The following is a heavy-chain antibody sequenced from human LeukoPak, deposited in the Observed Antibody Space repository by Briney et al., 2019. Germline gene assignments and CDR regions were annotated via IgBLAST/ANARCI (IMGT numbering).Heavy chain of an antibody. V-gene: IGHV3-74*01. CDR1: GFTFSSYW. J-gene: IGHJ4*02. Sequence: GGSPRLSCAASGFTFSSYWMHWVRQAPGKGLVWVSRINSDGSSTSYADSVKGRFTISRDNAENTLYLQMNSLRAEDTAVYYCATGGYCTGGSCYKGFDHWGQRTLVTVSS. D-gene: IGHD2-15*01. CDR2: INSDGSST. CDR3: ATGGYCTGGSCYKGFDH.